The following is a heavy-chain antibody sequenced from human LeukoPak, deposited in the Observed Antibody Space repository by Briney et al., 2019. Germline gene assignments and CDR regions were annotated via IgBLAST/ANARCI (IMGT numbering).Heavy chain of an antibody. CDR3: AKGRAGMLRGVCDY. CDR1: GFTFSSYG. D-gene: IGHD3-10*01. V-gene: IGHV3-23*01. J-gene: IGHJ4*02. Sequence: GRSLRLSCAASGFTFSSYGMSWVRQAPGKWLEWVSAISGSGGSTYYADSVKGRFTISRDNSKNTMYLQMSSLRVDDTALYYCAKGRAGMLRGVCDYWGQGTLVSVSS. CDR2: ISGSGGST.